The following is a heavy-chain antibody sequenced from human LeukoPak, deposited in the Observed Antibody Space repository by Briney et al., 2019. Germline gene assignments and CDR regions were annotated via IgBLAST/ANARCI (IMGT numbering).Heavy chain of an antibody. CDR2: ISGSGGST. V-gene: IGHV3-23*01. CDR3: ARGKDSGYVGFDY. CDR1: GFTFSIYA. D-gene: IGHD5-12*01. Sequence: GGSLRLSCAASGFTFSIYAMSWVRQAPGKGLEWVSAISGSGGSTYYADSVKGRFTISRDNSKNTLYLQMNSLRAEDTAVYYCARGKDSGYVGFDYWGQGTLVTVSS. J-gene: IGHJ4*02.